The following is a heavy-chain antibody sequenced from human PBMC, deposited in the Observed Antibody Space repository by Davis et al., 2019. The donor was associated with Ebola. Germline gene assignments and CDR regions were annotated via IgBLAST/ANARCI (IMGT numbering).Heavy chain of an antibody. Sequence: PGGSLRLSCVTSGFTFSRYEMNWVRQAPGKGLEWISYISGSGSTIYYADSVKGRFTISRDNTKNSLNLQMNSLRAEDTAMYFCARGPHGDYFDHWGQGTLVTVSS. J-gene: IGHJ4*02. CDR3: ARGPHGDYFDH. CDR2: ISGSGSTI. V-gene: IGHV3-48*03. CDR1: GFTFSRYE.